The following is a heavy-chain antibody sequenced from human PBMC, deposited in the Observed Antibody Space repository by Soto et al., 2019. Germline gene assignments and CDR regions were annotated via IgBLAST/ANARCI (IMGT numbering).Heavy chain of an antibody. V-gene: IGHV1-3*01. CDR1: GYTFTSYA. D-gene: IGHD2-2*01. CDR3: ARGRAWVCTSSTCYLNGMDV. Sequence: ASVKVSCKASGYTFTSYAMHWVRQAPGQRLEWMGWINAGNGNTKYSQKFQGRFTISRDNSENTLYLQMNSLRAEDTAVYYCARGRAWVCTSSTCYLNGMDVWGQGTTVTVSS. CDR2: INAGNGNT. J-gene: IGHJ6*02.